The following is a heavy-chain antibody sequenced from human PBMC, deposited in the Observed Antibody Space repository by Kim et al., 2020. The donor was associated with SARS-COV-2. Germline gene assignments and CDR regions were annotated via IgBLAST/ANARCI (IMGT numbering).Heavy chain of an antibody. J-gene: IGHJ6*02. D-gene: IGHD6-13*01. CDR2: IYYSGST. CDR3: ARDSIAAARMIYGMDV. CDR1: GGSISSGGYY. V-gene: IGHV4-31*03. Sequence: SETLSLTCTVSGGSISSGGYYWSWIRQHPGKGLEWIGYIYYSGSTYYNPSLKSRVTISVDTSKNQFSLKLSSVTAADTAVYYCARDSIAAARMIYGMDVWGQGTTVTVSS.